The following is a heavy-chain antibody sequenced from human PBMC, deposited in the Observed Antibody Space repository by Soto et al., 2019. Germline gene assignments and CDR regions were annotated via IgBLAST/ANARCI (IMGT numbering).Heavy chain of an antibody. V-gene: IGHV3-30*18. CDR3: AKVPSLQKGYSSSWFVLDY. CDR1: GFTFSNYG. CDR2: ISYDGSNK. Sequence: PGWSLRLSCAASGFTFSNYGMHWVRQAPGEGLDWVAVISYDGSNKYYADSVKGRFTISRDNSKNTLYLQMNSLRAEDTAVYYCAKVPSLQKGYSSSWFVLDYWGQGTLVTVSS. D-gene: IGHD6-13*01. J-gene: IGHJ4*02.